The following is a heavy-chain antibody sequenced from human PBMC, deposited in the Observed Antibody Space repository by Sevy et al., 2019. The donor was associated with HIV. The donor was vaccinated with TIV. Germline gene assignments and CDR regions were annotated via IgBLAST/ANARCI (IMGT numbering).Heavy chain of an antibody. CDR3: ARRTAGSNYYYGMDV. Sequence: ASVKVSCKASGFNLNIYGISWVRQAPGQGLEWMGGIIPIFGTANYAQKFQGRVTITADESTSTAYMELSSLRSEDTAVYYCARRTAGSNYYYGMDVWGQGTTVTVFS. D-gene: IGHD6-13*01. CDR2: IIPIFGTA. J-gene: IGHJ6*02. CDR1: GFNLNIYG. V-gene: IGHV1-69*13.